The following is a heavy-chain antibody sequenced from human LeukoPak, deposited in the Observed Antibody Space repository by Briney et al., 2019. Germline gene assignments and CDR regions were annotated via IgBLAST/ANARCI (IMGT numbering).Heavy chain of an antibody. Sequence: SETLSLTCTVSGYSISSGYYWGWIRQPPGKGLEWSGSIYHSGSTYYNPSLKSRVTISVDTSKNQFSLKLSSVTAADTAVYYCASGGSYFDFWGQGTLDSVSS. J-gene: IGHJ4*02. CDR2: IYHSGST. CDR3: ASGGSYFDF. CDR1: GYSISSGYY. D-gene: IGHD1-26*01. V-gene: IGHV4-38-2*02.